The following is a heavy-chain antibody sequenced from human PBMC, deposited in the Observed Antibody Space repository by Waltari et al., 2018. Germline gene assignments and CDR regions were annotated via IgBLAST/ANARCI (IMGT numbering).Heavy chain of an antibody. V-gene: IGHV3-30*01. CDR1: GFPFSSYA. J-gene: IGHJ6*02. Sequence: QVQLVESGGGVVQPGRSLRLSCAASGFPFSSYAMHWVRQAPGKGLEWVAVISYDGSNKYYADSVKGRFTISRDNSKNTLYLQMNSLRAEDTAVYYCARDRGGGPYYYYGMDVWGQGTTVTVSS. CDR3: ARDRGGGPYYYYGMDV. CDR2: ISYDGSNK. D-gene: IGHD3-10*01.